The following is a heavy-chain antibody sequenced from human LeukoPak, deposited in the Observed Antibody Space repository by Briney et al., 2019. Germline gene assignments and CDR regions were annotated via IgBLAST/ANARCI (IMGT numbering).Heavy chain of an antibody. CDR2: MHSDGRT. CDR3: ARDHLDGSGYLDY. Sequence: QSGGSLRLSCAASGFSVSNNYMNWVRQASGKGLEWVSVMHSDGRTFYADSVKGRFTISRDNSKNTLYLQMNSLRAEDTAVYYCARDHLDGSGYLDYWGQGTLVTVSS. V-gene: IGHV3-53*01. D-gene: IGHD2-15*01. CDR1: GFSVSNNY. J-gene: IGHJ4*02.